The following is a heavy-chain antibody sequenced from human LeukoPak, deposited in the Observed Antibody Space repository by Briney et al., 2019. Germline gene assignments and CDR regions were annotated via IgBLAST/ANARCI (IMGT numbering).Heavy chain of an antibody. CDR3: ARGNDYYGSGKTNWFDP. D-gene: IGHD3-10*01. CDR2: INAGNGNT. V-gene: IGHV1-3*01. CDR1: GYTFTSYA. J-gene: IGHJ5*02. Sequence: GASVKVSCKASGYTFTSYAMHWVRQAPGQRLEWMGWINAGNGNTKYSQKFQGRVTIIRDTSASTAYMELSSLRSEDTAVYYCARGNDYYGSGKTNWFDPWGQGTLVTVSS.